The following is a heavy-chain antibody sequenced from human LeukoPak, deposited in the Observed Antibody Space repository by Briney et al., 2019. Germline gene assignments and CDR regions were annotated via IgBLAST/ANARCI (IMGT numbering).Heavy chain of an antibody. CDR3: AGAGLGDAFDI. CDR2: IYSSGST. D-gene: IGHD7-27*01. CDR1: GDSISSADHY. V-gene: IGHV4-30-4*01. Sequence: SETLSLTCTVSGDSISSADHYWHWIRQPPGKGLEYIGYIYSSGSTSHNPTLKSRLTMSVDPSKNQFSLSLSSVTAADTAVYYCAGAGLGDAFDIWGQGTMVTVSS. J-gene: IGHJ3*02.